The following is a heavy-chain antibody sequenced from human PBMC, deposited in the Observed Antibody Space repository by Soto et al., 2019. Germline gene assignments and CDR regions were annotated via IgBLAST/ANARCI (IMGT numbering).Heavy chain of an antibody. J-gene: IGHJ6*02. D-gene: IGHD3-22*01. Sequence: GASVKVSCKASGYTFTSYYMHWVRQAPGQGLEWMGIINPSGGSTKYSQKFQGRVSITRDTSASTAYMELSSLSSEDTAVYYCARERETGPHDSSSYYPYGMDVWGQGTTVTVSS. V-gene: IGHV1-46*01. CDR2: INPSGGST. CDR1: GYTFTSYY. CDR3: ARERETGPHDSSSYYPYGMDV.